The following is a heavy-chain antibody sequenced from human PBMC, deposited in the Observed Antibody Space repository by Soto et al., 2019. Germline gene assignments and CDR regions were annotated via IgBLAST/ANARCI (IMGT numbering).Heavy chain of an antibody. V-gene: IGHV3-7*05. CDR3: ATAWLDDAFDI. CDR2: IKQDGSEK. CDR1: GFAFSSYW. J-gene: IGHJ3*02. D-gene: IGHD3-22*01. Sequence: GGSLRLSCAASGFAFSSYWMSWVRQAPGKGLEWVANIKQDGSEKYYVDSVKGRFTISRDNAKNSLYLQMNSLRAEDTAVYYCATAWLDDAFDIWGQGTMVTVSS.